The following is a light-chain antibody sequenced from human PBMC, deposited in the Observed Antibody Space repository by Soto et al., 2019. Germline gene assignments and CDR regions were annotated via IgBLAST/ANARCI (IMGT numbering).Light chain of an antibody. CDR1: SSDVGGYNY. CDR2: EVS. J-gene: IGLJ3*02. Sequence: QAVVTQPASVSGSPGQSITISCTGSSSDVGGYNYVSWYQQHPGKAPKLMIYEVSNRPSGVSNRFSGSKSGNTASLTISGLQAEDEADYYCCSYAGSSTVFGGGTKLTVL. V-gene: IGLV2-14*01. CDR3: CSYAGSSTV.